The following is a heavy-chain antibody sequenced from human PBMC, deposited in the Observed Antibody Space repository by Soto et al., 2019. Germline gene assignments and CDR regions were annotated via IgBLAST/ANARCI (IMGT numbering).Heavy chain of an antibody. D-gene: IGHD3-9*01. CDR2: ISYDGSNK. J-gene: IGHJ6*02. CDR3: AKVGPDILTGQYVGGAAYYYYGMDV. V-gene: IGHV3-30*18. Sequence: LRLSCAASGFTFSSYSMNWVRQAPGKGLEWVAVISYDGSNKYYADSVKGRFTISRDNSKNTLYLQMNSLRAEDTAVYYCAKVGPDILTGQYVGGAAYYYYGMDVWGQGTTVTVSS. CDR1: GFTFSSYS.